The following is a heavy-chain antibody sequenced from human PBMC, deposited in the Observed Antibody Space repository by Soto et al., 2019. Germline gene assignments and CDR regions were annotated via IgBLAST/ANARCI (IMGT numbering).Heavy chain of an antibody. D-gene: IGHD2-15*01. V-gene: IGHV1-69*13. CDR3: ATSGPSIAGGYYYCYYGMDV. CDR1: GGTFSSYA. CDR2: IIPIFGTA. Sequence: SVKVSCKASGGTFSSYAISWVRQAPGQGLEWMGGIIPIFGTANYAQKFQGRVTITADASTSAADMELSSLRSEDTAVYYWATSGPSIAGGYYYCYYGMDVWGQGTTVTVSS. J-gene: IGHJ6*02.